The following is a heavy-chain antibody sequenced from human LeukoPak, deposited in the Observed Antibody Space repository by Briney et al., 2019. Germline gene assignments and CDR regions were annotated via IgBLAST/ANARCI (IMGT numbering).Heavy chain of an antibody. CDR3: ARGLQELVYDFDY. V-gene: IGHV1-8*01. D-gene: IGHD6-13*01. CDR1: GYTFTSYD. Sequence: ASVKVSCKASGYTFTSYDINWERQATGQGLEWMGWMNPNSGNTGYAQKFQGRVTMTRNTSISTAYMELSSLRSEDTAVYYCARGLQELVYDFDYWGQGTLVTVSS. CDR2: MNPNSGNT. J-gene: IGHJ4*02.